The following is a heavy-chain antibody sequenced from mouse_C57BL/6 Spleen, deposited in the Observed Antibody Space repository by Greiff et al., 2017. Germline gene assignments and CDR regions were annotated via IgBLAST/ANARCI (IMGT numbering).Heavy chain of an antibody. V-gene: IGHV1-64*01. D-gene: IGHD1-1*01. CDR2: IHPNSGST. J-gene: IGHJ1*03. Sequence: VQLQQPGAELVKPGASVKLSCKASGYTFTSYWMHWVKQRPGQGLEWIGMIHPNSGSTNYNEKFKSKATLTVDKSSSTAYMQLSSLTSEDSAVYYCAREGGSDWYFDVWGTGTTVTVSA. CDR1: GYTFTSYW. CDR3: AREGGSDWYFDV.